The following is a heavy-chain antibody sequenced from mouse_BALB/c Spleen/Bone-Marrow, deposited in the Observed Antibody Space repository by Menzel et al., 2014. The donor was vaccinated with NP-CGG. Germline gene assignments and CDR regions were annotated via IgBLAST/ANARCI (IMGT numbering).Heavy chain of an antibody. Sequence: VKLQESGAELVKPGASVKLSCKASGYTFTSYYMYWVKQRPGQGLEWFGEINPSNGGTNSNEKFKNKATLTVDKSSSTAYMQLSSLTSEDSAVYYCSRGRRDALDYWGQGTSVTVSS. CDR1: GYTFTSYY. V-gene: IGHV1S81*02. CDR2: INPSNGGT. CDR3: SRGRRDALDY. J-gene: IGHJ4*01.